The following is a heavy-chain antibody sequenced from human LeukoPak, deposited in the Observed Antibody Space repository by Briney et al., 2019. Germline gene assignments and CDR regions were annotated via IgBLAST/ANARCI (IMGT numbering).Heavy chain of an antibody. D-gene: IGHD4-23*01. V-gene: IGHV1-18*01. CDR1: GYTFNSHG. J-gene: IGHJ2*01. Sequence: VASVKVSCKGSGYTFNSHGISWVRQAPGQGLEWMGWISAYNGNTNYAQKLQGRVTMTTDTSTSTAYMELRSLRSDDTAVYYCARTATVVNLGWYFDLWGRGTLVTVSS. CDR3: ARTATVVNLGWYFDL. CDR2: ISAYNGNT.